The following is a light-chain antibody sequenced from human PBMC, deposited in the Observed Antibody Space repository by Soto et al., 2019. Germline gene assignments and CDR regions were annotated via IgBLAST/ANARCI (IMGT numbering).Light chain of an antibody. CDR3: QQYGSSGT. CDR1: QSVSNNY. J-gene: IGKJ1*01. V-gene: IGKV3-20*01. Sequence: EIVLTQSPGTLSLSPGERATLALRASQSVSNNYLAWYQQKPGQAPRLLIYGASNRATGIPDRFSGSGSGTDFTLTISRLEPEDFAVYYCQQYGSSGTFGQGTKVDI. CDR2: GAS.